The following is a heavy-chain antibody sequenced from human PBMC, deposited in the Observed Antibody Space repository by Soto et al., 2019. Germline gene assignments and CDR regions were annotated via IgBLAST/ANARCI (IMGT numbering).Heavy chain of an antibody. CDR3: ARGLQESSGWYFFASYYGMDV. CDR1: GFTFSSYW. J-gene: IGHJ6*02. D-gene: IGHD6-19*01. CDR2: IKQDGSEK. Sequence: GGSLRLSCAASGFTFSSYWMSWVRQAPGKGLEWVANIKQDGSEKYYVDSVKGRFTISRDNAKNSLYLQMNSLRAEDTAVYYCARGLQESSGWYFFASYYGMDVWGQGTTVTVSS. V-gene: IGHV3-7*01.